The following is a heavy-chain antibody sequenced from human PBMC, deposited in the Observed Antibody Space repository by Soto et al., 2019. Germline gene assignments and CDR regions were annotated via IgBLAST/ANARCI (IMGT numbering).Heavy chain of an antibody. CDR3: PRWSGAYDY. Sequence: EVQLVESGGGLVQPGGSLTLSCAASGFTFRDYWMHWVRQAPGKGLVWVSRIKTDGSTENTAYSVKGRFTISRDNVRNWLHLQLSSMSPEDTAVYYCPRWSGAYDYWRQGTMVNVSS. J-gene: IGHJ4*02. CDR2: IKTDGSTE. CDR1: GFTFRDYW. D-gene: IGHD3-3*01. V-gene: IGHV3-74*01.